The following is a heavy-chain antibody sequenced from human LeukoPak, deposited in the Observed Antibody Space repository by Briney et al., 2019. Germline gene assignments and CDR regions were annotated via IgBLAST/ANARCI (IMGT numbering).Heavy chain of an antibody. Sequence: SETLSLTCTVSGGSISSSSYYWGWIRQPPGKGLEWIGSIYYSGSTYYNPSLKSRVTISVDTSKNQFSLNLSSVTAADTAVYYCARDEMEHHGSYYDFWGQGTLVSVSS. CDR2: IYYSGST. CDR1: GGSISSSSYY. CDR3: ARDEMEHHGSYYDF. D-gene: IGHD1/OR15-1a*01. V-gene: IGHV4-39*07. J-gene: IGHJ4*02.